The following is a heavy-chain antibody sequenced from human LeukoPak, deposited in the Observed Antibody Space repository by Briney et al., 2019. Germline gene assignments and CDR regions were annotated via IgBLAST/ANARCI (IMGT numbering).Heavy chain of an antibody. Sequence: ASVKVSCKASGGTFNSYAISWVRQAPGQGLEWMGGIIPIFGTANYAQKFQGRVTITTDESTSTAYMELSSLRSEDTVVYYCASRGEYSSSFFHVWGQGTLVTVSS. CDR2: IIPIFGTA. V-gene: IGHV1-69*05. J-gene: IGHJ4*02. D-gene: IGHD6-6*01. CDR3: ASRGEYSSSFFHV. CDR1: GGTFNSYA.